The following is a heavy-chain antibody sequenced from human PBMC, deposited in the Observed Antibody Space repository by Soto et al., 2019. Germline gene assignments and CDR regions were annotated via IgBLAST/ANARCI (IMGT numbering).Heavy chain of an antibody. J-gene: IGHJ6*02. Sequence: SETLSLTCTVSGGSLGSYYWSWIRQPPGKGLEWIGYVFYTGRANYNASLKSRVSISLDTSNYQFSLKLSSVTAADTAVYYCGGESYYYGMDVWGQGTTVTVSS. CDR2: VFYTGRA. CDR3: GGESYYYGMDV. CDR1: GGSLGSYY. V-gene: IGHV4-59*12.